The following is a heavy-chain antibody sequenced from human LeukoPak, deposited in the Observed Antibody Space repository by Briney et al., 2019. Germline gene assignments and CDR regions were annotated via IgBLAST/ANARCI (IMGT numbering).Heavy chain of an antibody. J-gene: IGHJ5*02. CDR3: ARDGSSGLTDNWFDP. V-gene: IGHV1-46*01. D-gene: IGHD6-19*01. Sequence: ASVKVSCKASGYTFTSYYMHWVRPAPGQGLEWMGIINPSGGSTSYAQKFQGRVTMTRDTSTSTVYMELSSLRSEDTAVYYCARDGSSGLTDNWFDPWGQGTLVTVSS. CDR1: GYTFTSYY. CDR2: INPSGGST.